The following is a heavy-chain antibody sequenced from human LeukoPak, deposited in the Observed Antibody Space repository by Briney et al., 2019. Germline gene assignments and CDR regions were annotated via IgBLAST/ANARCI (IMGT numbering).Heavy chain of an antibody. CDR1: GFSFSSDA. D-gene: IGHD5-12*01. J-gene: IGHJ4*02. V-gene: IGHV3-21*01. CDR3: GGRGPNNSGLDY. CDR2: ITTTSSYI. Sequence: SLKLSCEASGFSFSSDAINWVRQAPGQGLEWMASITTTSSYIYYADSVQGSFAISRDNAKSSFYLQMNSLRAEDTAVFYCGGRGPNNSGLDYWGQGTLVTVSS.